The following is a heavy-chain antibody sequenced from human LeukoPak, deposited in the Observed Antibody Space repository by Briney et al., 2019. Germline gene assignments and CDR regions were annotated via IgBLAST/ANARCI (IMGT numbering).Heavy chain of an antibody. Sequence: GGSLRLSCAASGFTFSDYCMSWIRQAPGKGLEWVSYISPSGRTIYYVDSVKGRFTISRDNTKNSLYLQMNSLRAEDTAVYYCAKMVGYCSSTSCYGTIRGYFDYWGQGTLVTVSS. CDR1: GFTFSDYC. D-gene: IGHD2-2*01. V-gene: IGHV3-11*01. J-gene: IGHJ4*02. CDR2: ISPSGRTI. CDR3: AKMVGYCSSTSCYGTIRGYFDY.